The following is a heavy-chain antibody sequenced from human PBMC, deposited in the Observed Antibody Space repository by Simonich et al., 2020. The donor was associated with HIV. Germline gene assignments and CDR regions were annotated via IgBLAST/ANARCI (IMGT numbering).Heavy chain of an antibody. CDR2: VKPNSGVT. Sequence: QVQLVQSGAEVKKPGASVKVSCKASGYTFTDYNIHWVRQAPGQGLEWMGRVKPNSGVTDYPQKFQGRVTMTRDKSITTAYMELSRLRSDDTAFYYCATHGPGSYSSALDIWGQGTMVTVSS. CDR3: ATHGPGSYSSALDI. J-gene: IGHJ3*02. D-gene: IGHD1-26*01. V-gene: IGHV1-2*06. CDR1: GYTFTDYN.